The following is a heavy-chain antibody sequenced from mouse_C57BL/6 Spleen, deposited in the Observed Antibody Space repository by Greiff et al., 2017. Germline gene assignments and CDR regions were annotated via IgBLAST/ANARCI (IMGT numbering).Heavy chain of an antibody. V-gene: IGHV1-39*01. CDR3: AREEAYYTNYGGAMDY. CDR1: GYSFTDYN. CDR2: INPNYGTT. Sequence: VHVKQSGPELVKPGASVKISCKASGYSFTDYNMNWVKQSNGKSLEWIGVINPNYGTTSYNQKFKGKATLTVDQSSSTAYMQLNSLTSEDSAVYYCAREEAYYTNYGGAMDYWGQGTSVTVSS. D-gene: IGHD2-5*01. J-gene: IGHJ4*01.